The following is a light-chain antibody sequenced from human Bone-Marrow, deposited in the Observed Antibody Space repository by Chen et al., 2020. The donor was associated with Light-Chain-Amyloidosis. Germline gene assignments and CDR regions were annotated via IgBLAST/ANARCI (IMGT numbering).Light chain of an antibody. J-gene: IGLJ3*02. CDR1: SSNIGSNT. V-gene: IGLV1-44*01. CDR2: SND. Sequence: SVLPQPPSASGTPGQRVTISCSGSSSNIGSNTVNWYQQLPGTAPKLLMFSNDQRPSGVPDRLSGSKSGTSASLAISGLQSEDEAEYYCATWDDSLKVIGGGTKLTVL. CDR3: ATWDDSLKV.